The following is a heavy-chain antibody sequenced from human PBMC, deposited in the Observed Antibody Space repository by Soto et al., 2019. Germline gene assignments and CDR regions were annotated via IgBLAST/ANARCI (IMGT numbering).Heavy chain of an antibody. J-gene: IGHJ6*02. CDR1: GDSVSSNSAA. Sequence: SQTLSLTCVISGDSVSSNSAAWNWIRQSPSRGLECLGRTYYRSKWYNDYAVSVKSRITINPDTSKNQFSLQLNSVTPEDTAVYYCARENCSGFSCDSGLYGMDVWGQGTTVTVSS. D-gene: IGHD2-15*01. V-gene: IGHV6-1*01. CDR2: TYYRSKWYN. CDR3: ARENCSGFSCDSGLYGMDV.